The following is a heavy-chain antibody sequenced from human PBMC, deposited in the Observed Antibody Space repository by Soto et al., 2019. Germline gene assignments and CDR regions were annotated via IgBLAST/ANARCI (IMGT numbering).Heavy chain of an antibody. D-gene: IGHD3-16*01. Sequence: QVQLQESGPGLVKPSETLSLTCVVSGGSLSSYYWSWIRPPPGKGLEWIGYIYYSGSPNYNPSLQSRVTISGDTVKNQFSLKLSSVNVADTAVYYCARTLGSTNDYWGRGTLVTVSS. V-gene: IGHV4-59*01. CDR1: GGSLSSYY. CDR2: IYYSGSP. CDR3: ARTLGSTNDY. J-gene: IGHJ4*02.